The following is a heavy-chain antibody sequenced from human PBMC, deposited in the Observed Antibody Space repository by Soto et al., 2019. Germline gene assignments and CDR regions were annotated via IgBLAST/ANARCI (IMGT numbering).Heavy chain of an antibody. CDR3: ARGSGTLPYYSGYYFDY. CDR1: GGSFSGYY. Sequence: SETLSLTCAVYGGSFSGYYWSWIRQPPGKGLEWIGEINHSGSTNYNPSLKSRVTISVDTSKNQFSLKLSSVTAADTAVYYCARGSGTLPYYSGYYFDYWGQGTLVTVSS. D-gene: IGHD3-10*01. J-gene: IGHJ4*02. CDR2: INHSGST. V-gene: IGHV4-34*01.